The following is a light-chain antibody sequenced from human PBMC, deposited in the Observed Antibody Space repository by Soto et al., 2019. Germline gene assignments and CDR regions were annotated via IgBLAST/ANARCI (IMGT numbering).Light chain of an antibody. V-gene: IGKV3-20*01. CDR3: QQYGSSPYT. J-gene: IGKJ2*01. CDR2: GAS. Sequence: EIVLTQSPGTLSLSPGERATLSCRASQSVSSTYLAWYQQKPGQAPRLLIYGASNRATGIPDRFSGSGSGTDFTLTINRLESGDFAVYYCQQYGSSPYTFGQGTKLEIK. CDR1: QSVSSTY.